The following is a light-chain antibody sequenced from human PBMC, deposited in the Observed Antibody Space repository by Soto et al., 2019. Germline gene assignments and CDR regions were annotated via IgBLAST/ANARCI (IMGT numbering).Light chain of an antibody. CDR1: QSVGSN. V-gene: IGKV3-15*01. J-gene: IGKJ1*01. CDR3: QQYENWPT. CDR2: HAS. Sequence: EIVMTQSPATLSVSPGEKATLSCRASQSVGSNLAWFQQTPGQAPRLLIYHASTRATCIPARFSGSGSGTEFTLTITSLQSEDFAVYYCQQYENWPTFGQGTKV.